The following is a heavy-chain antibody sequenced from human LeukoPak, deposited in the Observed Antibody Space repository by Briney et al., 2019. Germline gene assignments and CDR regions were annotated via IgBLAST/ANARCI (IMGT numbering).Heavy chain of an antibody. V-gene: IGHV1-2*02. CDR3: ARSGDYYDGSASYYYMDV. CDR1: GYTFTGYY. J-gene: IGHJ6*03. D-gene: IGHD3-22*01. CDR2: INPNSGGT. Sequence: ASVKVSCKASGYTFTGYYMHWVRQAPGQGLEWMGWINPNSGGTNYAQKFQGRVTMTRDTSISTAYMELSRLRSDDTAVYYCARSGDYYDGSASYYYMDVWGKGTTVTISS.